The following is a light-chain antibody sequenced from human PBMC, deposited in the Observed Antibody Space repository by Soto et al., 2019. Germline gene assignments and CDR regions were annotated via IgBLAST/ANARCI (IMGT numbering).Light chain of an antibody. J-gene: IGKJ5*01. V-gene: IGKV3-15*01. CDR3: QQYNNWPIT. Sequence: EIVMTQSPATLSVSPGQSATLFCRASQSVSSNLAWYQQKHGQAPRLLIYGASTRATGIPARFSGSGSGTEFNLTISSLQSEDFAVYYCQQYNNWPITFGQGTRLEI. CDR1: QSVSSN. CDR2: GAS.